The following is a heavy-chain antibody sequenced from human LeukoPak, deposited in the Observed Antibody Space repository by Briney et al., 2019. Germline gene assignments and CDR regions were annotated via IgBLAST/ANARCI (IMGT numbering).Heavy chain of an antibody. CDR1: GFTFSGSA. CDR2: IRSKANNYAT. CDR3: TFGSGSSH. J-gene: IGHJ1*01. Sequence: GGSLRLSCAASGFTFSGSAMHWVRQSSGKGLEWVGRIRSKANNYATAYAASATGRFTISRDDSKNTAYLQMNSLKTEDTAMYYCTFGSGSSHWGQGTLVTVSS. V-gene: IGHV3-73*01. D-gene: IGHD3-10*01.